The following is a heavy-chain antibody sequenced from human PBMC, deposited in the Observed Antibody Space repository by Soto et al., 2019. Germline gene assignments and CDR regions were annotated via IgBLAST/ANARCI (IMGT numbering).Heavy chain of an antibody. CDR2: IIPILGIA. D-gene: IGHD3-10*01. CDR3: ARDRNYYGSGSYYYGMDV. Sequence: ASVKVSCKASGGTFSSYAISWVRQAPGQGLEWMGGIIPILGIANYAQKFQGRVTVTADKSTSTAYMELSSLRSEDTAVYYCARDRNYYGSGSYYYGMDVWGQGTTVTVSS. J-gene: IGHJ6*02. V-gene: IGHV1-69*10. CDR1: GGTFSSYA.